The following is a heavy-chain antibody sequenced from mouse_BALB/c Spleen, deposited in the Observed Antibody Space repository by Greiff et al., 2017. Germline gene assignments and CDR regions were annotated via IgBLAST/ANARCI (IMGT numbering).Heavy chain of an antibody. J-gene: IGHJ3*01. Sequence: DVKLVESGGGLVKPGGSLKLSCAASGFTFSDYYMYWVRQTPEKRLEWVATISDGGSYTYYPDSVKGRFTISRDNAKNNLYLQMSSLKSEDTAMYYCARDREVRRAAWFAYWGQGTLVTVSA. CDR1: GFTFSDYY. CDR3: ARDREVRRAAWFAY. D-gene: IGHD2-14*01. CDR2: ISDGGSYT. V-gene: IGHV5-4*02.